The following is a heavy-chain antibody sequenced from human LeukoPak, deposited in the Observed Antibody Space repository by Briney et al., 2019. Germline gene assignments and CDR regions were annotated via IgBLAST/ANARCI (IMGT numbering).Heavy chain of an antibody. CDR3: AAGKTDIVVVVAAFYFDY. J-gene: IGHJ4*02. CDR1: GYTLTELS. Sequence: GASVKLSCKVSGYTLTELSMHWVRQAPGKGLGWMGGFDPEDGETIYAQKFQGRVTMTEDTSTDTAYMELSSLRSEDTAVYYCAAGKTDIVVVVAAFYFDYWGQGTLVTVSS. CDR2: FDPEDGET. D-gene: IGHD2-15*01. V-gene: IGHV1-24*01.